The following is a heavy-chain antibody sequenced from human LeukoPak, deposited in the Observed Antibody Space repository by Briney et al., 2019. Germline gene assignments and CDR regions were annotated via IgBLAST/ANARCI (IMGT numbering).Heavy chain of an antibody. CDR1: GYTFTGYY. CDR3: ARAPGGDYTWDY. CDR2: IIPIFGTA. V-gene: IGHV1-69*13. Sequence: SVKVSCKASGYTFTGYYMHWVRQAPGQGLEWMGGIIPIFGTANYAQKFQGRVTITADESTSTAYMELSSLRSEDTAVYYCARAPGGDYTWDYWGQGTLVTVSS. J-gene: IGHJ4*02. D-gene: IGHD3-16*01.